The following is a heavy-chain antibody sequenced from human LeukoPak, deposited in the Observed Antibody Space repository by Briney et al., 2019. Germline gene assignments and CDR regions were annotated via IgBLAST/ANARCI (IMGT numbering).Heavy chain of an antibody. CDR3: ARNYGGSFYFDY. CDR2: IDWDDDK. CDR1: GFSLSTSGVC. Sequence: RTSGPTLVKPTQTLTLTCTFSGFSLSTSGVCVTWIRQPPGKALEWLARIDWDDDKYYSTSVKTRLTISKDTSKNQVVLTMTNMDPVDTATYYCARNYGGSFYFDYWGQGTLVTVSS. J-gene: IGHJ4*02. V-gene: IGHV2-70*11. D-gene: IGHD1-26*01.